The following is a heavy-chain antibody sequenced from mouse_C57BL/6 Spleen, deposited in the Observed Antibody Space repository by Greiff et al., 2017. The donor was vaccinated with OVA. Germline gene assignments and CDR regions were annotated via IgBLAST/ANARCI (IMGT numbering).Heavy chain of an antibody. CDR1: GFNIKDYY. D-gene: IGHD1-1*01. V-gene: IGHV14-2*01. CDR3: ARDPYYYGSSYDWYFDV. J-gene: IGHJ1*03. Sequence: EVKLQQSGAELVKPGASVKLSCTASGFNIKDYYMHWVKQRTEQGLEWIGRIDPEDGETKYAPKFKGKATITADTSSNTAYLQLSSLTSEDTAVYYCARDPYYYGSSYDWYFDVWGTGTTVTVSS. CDR2: IDPEDGET.